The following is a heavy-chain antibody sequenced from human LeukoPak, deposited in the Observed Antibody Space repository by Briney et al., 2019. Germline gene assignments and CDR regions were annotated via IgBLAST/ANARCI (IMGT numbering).Heavy chain of an antibody. D-gene: IGHD2-2*01. CDR3: ATEVYCSSTSCYHY. J-gene: IGHJ4*02. CDR1: GYTLTELS. V-gene: IGHV1-24*01. CDR2: FDPEDGET. Sequence: ASVKVSCKVSGYTLTELSMHWVRQAPGKGLEWMGGFDPEDGETIYAQKFQGGVTMTEDTSTDTAYMELSSLRSEDTAVYYCATEVYCSSTSCYHYWGQGTLVTVSS.